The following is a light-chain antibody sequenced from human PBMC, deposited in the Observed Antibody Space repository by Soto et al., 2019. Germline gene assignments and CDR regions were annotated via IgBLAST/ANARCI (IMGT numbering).Light chain of an antibody. J-gene: IGKJ4*01. CDR2: DIS. CDR3: QQRNNWPSLT. CDR1: QSVKNY. Sequence: EIVLTQSPATLSLSPGERATISCRASQSVKNYLAWYQQKPGQAPRLLIYDISNRATGIPARFSGSGSGADFTLTISSLEAEEFAAYYCQQRNNWPSLTFGGGTRVEIK. V-gene: IGKV3-11*01.